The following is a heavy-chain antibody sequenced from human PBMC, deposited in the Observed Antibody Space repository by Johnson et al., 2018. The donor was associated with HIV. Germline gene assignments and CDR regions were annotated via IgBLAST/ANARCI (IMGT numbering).Heavy chain of an antibody. D-gene: IGHD1-26*01. V-gene: IGHV3-64*01. J-gene: IGHJ3*02. CDR1: GFTFSSYA. Sequence: VQLVESGGGLVQPGGSLRLSCAASGFTFSSYAMHWVRQAPGKGLEYVSAISSNGGSTYYANSVKGRFTISRDNSKNTLYLQMNSLRAEDTAVYYCAKDQWELLADDEDAFDIWGQGTMVTVSS. CDR2: ISSNGGST. CDR3: AKDQWELLADDEDAFDI.